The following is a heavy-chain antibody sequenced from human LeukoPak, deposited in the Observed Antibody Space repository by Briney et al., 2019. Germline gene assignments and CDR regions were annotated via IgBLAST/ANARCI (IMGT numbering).Heavy chain of an antibody. D-gene: IGHD6-19*01. CDR1: GFTVSSNY. Sequence: GGSLRLSCAASGFTVSSNYMSWVRQAPGKGLEWVSVIYSGGSTYYADSVKGRFTISRDNSKNTLYLQMNSLRVEDTAVYYCAKVSLRIAVAGTVDYWGQGTLVTVSS. J-gene: IGHJ4*02. CDR3: AKVSLRIAVAGTVDY. CDR2: IYSGGST. V-gene: IGHV3-53*01.